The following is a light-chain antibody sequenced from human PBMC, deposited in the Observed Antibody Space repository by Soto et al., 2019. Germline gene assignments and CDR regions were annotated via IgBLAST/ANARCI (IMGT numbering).Light chain of an antibody. V-gene: IGKV1-5*01. CDR1: QDISNF. CDR3: QLHDDFSHAT. Sequence: DIQMTQSPSTLSASVGDRVTISCRASQDISNFLAWYQHKPGKAPMLLIYDASTLQTGVPSRFRGSGFGTEFTLTISGLQPDDFATYFCQLHDDFSHATFGQGTKVEIK. CDR2: DAS. J-gene: IGKJ2*01.